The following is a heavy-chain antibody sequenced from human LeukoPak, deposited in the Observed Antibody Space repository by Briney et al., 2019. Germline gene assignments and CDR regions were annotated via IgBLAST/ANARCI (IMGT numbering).Heavy chain of an antibody. J-gene: IGHJ4*02. Sequence: GGSLRLSCAASGFTFSSYAMHWVRQAPGKGLEWVAVISYDGSNKYYADSVKDRFTISRDNSKNTLYLQMNSLRAEDTAVYYCARGSSSSKFDYWGQGTLVTVSS. CDR2: ISYDGSNK. D-gene: IGHD6-6*01. CDR3: ARGSSSSKFDY. V-gene: IGHV3-30-3*01. CDR1: GFTFSSYA.